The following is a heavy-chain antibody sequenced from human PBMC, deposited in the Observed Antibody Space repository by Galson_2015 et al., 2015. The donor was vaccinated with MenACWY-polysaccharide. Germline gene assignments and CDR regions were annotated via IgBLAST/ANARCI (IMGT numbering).Heavy chain of an antibody. Sequence: SLRLSCAASGFTVSSNYMSWVRQAPGKGLEWVSVISSGGDTYYADSVKGRFTISRDNSKNTLYLQMNSLRSEDTAVYYCARDTTLDYGGRGTLVTVSS. J-gene: IGHJ4*02. CDR2: ISSGGDT. CDR1: GFTVSSNY. D-gene: IGHD1-26*01. CDR3: ARDTTLDY. V-gene: IGHV3-66*02.